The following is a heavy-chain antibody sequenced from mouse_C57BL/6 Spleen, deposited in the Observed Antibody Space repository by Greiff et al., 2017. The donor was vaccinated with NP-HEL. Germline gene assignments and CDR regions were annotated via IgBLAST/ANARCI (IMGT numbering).Heavy chain of an antibody. CDR3: ARQTVYGRFAY. V-gene: IGHV5-17*01. D-gene: IGHD1-2*01. J-gene: IGHJ3*01. CDR2: ISSGSSTI. Sequence: EVKLMESGGGLVKPGGSLKLSCAASGFTFSDYGMHWVRQAPEKGLEWVAYISSGSSTIYYADTVKGRFTISRDNAKNTLFLQMTSLRSEDTAMYYCARQTVYGRFAYWGQGTLVTVSA. CDR1: GFTFSDYG.